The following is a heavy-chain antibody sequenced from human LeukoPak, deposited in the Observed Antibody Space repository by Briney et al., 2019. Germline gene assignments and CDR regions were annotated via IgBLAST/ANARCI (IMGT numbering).Heavy chain of an antibody. Sequence: GGSLRLSCVGSGFNFDNYYMSWVRQAPGKGLEWVADIRHDGSDVYNVDSVRGRFTISRDNAKNSVFLQMNSLKDEDTAVYYCVRDGAGSDFSLDYWGQGTLVTVSS. CDR2: IRHDGSDV. CDR3: VRDGAGSDFSLDY. J-gene: IGHJ4*02. D-gene: IGHD3-10*01. CDR1: GFNFDNYY. V-gene: IGHV3-7*04.